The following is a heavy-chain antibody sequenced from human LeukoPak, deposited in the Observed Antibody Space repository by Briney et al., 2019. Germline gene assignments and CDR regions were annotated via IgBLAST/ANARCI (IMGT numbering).Heavy chain of an antibody. CDR3: AREIDSGWYAKYYFDY. V-gene: IGHV1-18*01. J-gene: IGHJ4*02. D-gene: IGHD6-19*01. CDR1: GYTFTSYG. CDR2: ISAYNGNT. Sequence: ASVKVSCKASGYTFTSYGISWVRQAPGQGLEWMGWISAYNGNTNYAQKLQGRVTMTTDTSTSTAYMELRSLRSDDTAVYYCAREIDSGWYAKYYFDYWGQGTLVTVSS.